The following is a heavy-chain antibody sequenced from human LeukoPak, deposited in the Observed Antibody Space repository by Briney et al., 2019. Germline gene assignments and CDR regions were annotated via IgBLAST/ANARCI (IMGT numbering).Heavy chain of an antibody. CDR3: ARGLNRKSRDGYNHPPDY. V-gene: IGHV1-8*01. CDR2: MNPNSGNT. Sequence: ASVTVSCKASGYTFTSYDINWVRQAAGQGLEWMGWMNPNSGNTGYAQKFQGRVTMTRNTSISTAYMELSSLRSEDTAVYYCARGLNRKSRDGYNHPPDYWGQGTLVTVSS. CDR1: GYTFTSYD. J-gene: IGHJ4*02. D-gene: IGHD5-24*01.